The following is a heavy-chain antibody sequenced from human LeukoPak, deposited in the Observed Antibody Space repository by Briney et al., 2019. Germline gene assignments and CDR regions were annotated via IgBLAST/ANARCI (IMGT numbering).Heavy chain of an antibody. Sequence: PSETLSLTCTVSGGSISSSSYYWGWIRQPPGKGLERIGSIYYSGSTYYSPSLKSRVTISVDTPKNQFSLKLNSVTAADTAVYYCARHRIPAADDAFDIWGQGTMVTVSS. J-gene: IGHJ3*02. V-gene: IGHV4-39*01. CDR3: ARHRIPAADDAFDI. CDR1: GGSISSSSYY. D-gene: IGHD6-13*01. CDR2: IYYSGST.